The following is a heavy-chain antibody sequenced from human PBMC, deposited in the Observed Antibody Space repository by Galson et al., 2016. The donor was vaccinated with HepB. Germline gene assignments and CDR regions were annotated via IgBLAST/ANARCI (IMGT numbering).Heavy chain of an antibody. J-gene: IGHJ3*02. CDR1: GFTFISHG. CDR2: ISHDGGNT. CDR3: AKRGGSIDAFEI. V-gene: IGHV3-30*18. D-gene: IGHD3-10*01. Sequence: SLRLSCAASGFTFISHGMHWVRQAPGKGLEWLAVISHDGGNTYYADSVRGRFTISRDNSRNTVYLQMNSRRAEDTAEYYCAKRGGSIDAFEIWGQGTMVIVSS.